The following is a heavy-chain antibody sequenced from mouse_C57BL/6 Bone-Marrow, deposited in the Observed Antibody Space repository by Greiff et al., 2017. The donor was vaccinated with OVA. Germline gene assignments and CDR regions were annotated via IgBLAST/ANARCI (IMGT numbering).Heavy chain of an antibody. D-gene: IGHD1-1*01. Sequence: EVKLQESGPGLVKPSQSLSLTCSVTGYSITSGYYWNWIRQFPGNKLEWMGYISYDGSNNYNPSLKNRISITRDTSKNQFFLKLNSVTTEDTATYYCARGPIYYYGSSYHPSWYFDVWGTGTTVTVSS. J-gene: IGHJ1*03. V-gene: IGHV3-6*01. CDR1: GYSITSGYY. CDR3: ARGPIYYYGSSYHPSWYFDV. CDR2: ISYDGSN.